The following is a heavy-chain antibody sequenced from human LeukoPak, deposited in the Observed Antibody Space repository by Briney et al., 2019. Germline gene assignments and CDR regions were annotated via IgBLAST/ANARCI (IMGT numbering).Heavy chain of an antibody. Sequence: GGSLRLSCAASGFTFSTYWMHWVRQAPGGGLVWVSGINTDGSTTSYADSVKGRFSISRDNAKNTVYLQMSSLRAEDTAVYYCAKESGYDVDLEYWGQGALVTVSS. CDR1: GFTFSTYW. J-gene: IGHJ4*02. CDR3: AKESGYDVDLEY. D-gene: IGHD5-12*01. V-gene: IGHV3-74*01. CDR2: INTDGSTT.